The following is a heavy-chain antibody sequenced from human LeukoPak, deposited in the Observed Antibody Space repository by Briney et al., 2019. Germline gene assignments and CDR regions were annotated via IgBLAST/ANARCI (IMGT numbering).Heavy chain of an antibody. CDR2: IYTSGST. Sequence: SETLSLTCTVSGSISSYYWSWIRQPPGKGLEWIGYIYTSGSTNYNPSLKSRVTISVDTSKNQFSLDLSSVTTADTAVYYCARQKCTSTSCLTKNAFDIWGQGSMVTVSS. J-gene: IGHJ3*02. V-gene: IGHV4-4*09. D-gene: IGHD2-2*01. CDR3: ARQKCTSTSCLTKNAFDI. CDR1: GSISSYY.